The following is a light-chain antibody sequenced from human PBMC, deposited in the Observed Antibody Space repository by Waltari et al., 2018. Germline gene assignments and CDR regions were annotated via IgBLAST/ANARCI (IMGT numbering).Light chain of an antibody. Sequence: DILMPQSPLSLPVTPGEPASIPCRSSPSLLHSNGYNYLDWYLQKPGQSPQVLIYLGSNRASGVPDRFSGSGSGTDFTLNISRVEAEDVGVYYCMQILQPARTFGQGTRLEIK. CDR2: LGS. CDR3: MQILQPART. V-gene: IGKV2-28*01. CDR1: PSLLHSNGYNY. J-gene: IGKJ2*01.